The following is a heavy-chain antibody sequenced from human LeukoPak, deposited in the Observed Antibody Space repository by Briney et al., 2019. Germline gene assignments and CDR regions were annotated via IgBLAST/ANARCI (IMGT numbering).Heavy chain of an antibody. CDR1: GGPISSSSYY. V-gene: IGHV4-39*01. D-gene: IGHD3-3*01. J-gene: IGHJ6*03. CDR2: IYYSGST. CDR3: ASLPKEYYDFWSGYYPYMDV. Sequence: PSETLSLTCTVSGGPISSSSYYWGWIRQPPGKGLEWIGSIYYSGSTYYNPSHKSRVTISVDTSKNQFSLKLSSVTAADTAVYYCASLPKEYYDFWSGYYPYMDVWGKGTTVTVSS.